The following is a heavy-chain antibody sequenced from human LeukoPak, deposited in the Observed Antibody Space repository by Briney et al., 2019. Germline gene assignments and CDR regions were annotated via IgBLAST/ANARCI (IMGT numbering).Heavy chain of an antibody. CDR1: GFTFSSYS. J-gene: IGHJ5*02. Sequence: GGSLRLSCAASGFTFSSYSMNWVRQAPGKGLEWVSSTSSSSSYIYYADSVKGRFTISRDNAKNSLYLQMNSLRAEDTAVYYCARDRMYYDFWSGYSKTINWFDPWGQGTLVTVSS. CDR3: ARDRMYYDFWSGYSKTINWFDP. D-gene: IGHD3-3*01. V-gene: IGHV3-21*01. CDR2: TSSSSSYI.